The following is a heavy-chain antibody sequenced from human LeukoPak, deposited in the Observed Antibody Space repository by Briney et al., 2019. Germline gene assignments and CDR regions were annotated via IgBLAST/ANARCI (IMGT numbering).Heavy chain of an antibody. CDR1: VYTFNSYF. D-gene: IGHD1-14*01. V-gene: IGHV1-69-2*01. Sequence: GATVKISFKVSVYTFNSYFIHWVQQAPGKGHEWMGLIDPEDGETIYAENFQGRVTIEADTSTDTAYLELTNLRSHDTAVYYCATFPRGPRNCWGQGTLVTVS. J-gene: IGHJ4*02. CDR2: IDPEDGET. CDR3: ATFPRGPRNC.